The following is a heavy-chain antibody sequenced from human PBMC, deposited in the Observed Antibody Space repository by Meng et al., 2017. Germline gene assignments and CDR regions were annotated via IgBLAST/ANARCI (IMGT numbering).Heavy chain of an antibody. D-gene: IGHD4-17*01. V-gene: IGHV4-61*01. J-gene: IGHJ4*02. CDR1: GGSVGSGNYY. CDR3: ARDVGGDYETLFDY. CDR2: IVYSGST. Sequence: GQLPEAGPGLVRPSKTPSPHFTGSGGSVGSGNYYWSWIRQPPGKGLEWIGYIVYSGSTTYNPSLKTRVTISVDTSKNQFSLKLTSVTAADTAVYFCARDVGGDYETLFDYWGQGTLVTVSS.